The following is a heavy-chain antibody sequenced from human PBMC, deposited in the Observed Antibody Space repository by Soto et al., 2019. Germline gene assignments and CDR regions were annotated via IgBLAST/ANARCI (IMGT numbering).Heavy chain of an antibody. J-gene: IGHJ6*02. Sequence: EVQVVESGGGLVQPGGSLRASVAPPKLTFTTFWLAGSGQVPGKALEWLADIKEDGTEKYYADAVRGRLTISRDNPKNSLYLQMNNLRAGDTAVYFCAKSPMVRTFHYGMDVWGQGTTVTVSS. CDR1: KLTFTTFW. CDR3: AKSPMVRTFHYGMDV. V-gene: IGHV3-7*05. CDR2: IKEDGTEK. D-gene: IGHD2-8*01.